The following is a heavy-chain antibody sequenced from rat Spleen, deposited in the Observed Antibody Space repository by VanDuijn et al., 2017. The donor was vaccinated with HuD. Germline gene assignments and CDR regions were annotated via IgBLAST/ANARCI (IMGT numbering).Heavy chain of an antibody. J-gene: IGHJ2*01. CDR3: AVAGFGY. D-gene: IGHD1-4*01. V-gene: IGHV5-31*01. Sequence: EVQLVESGGGLVQPGGSLKLSCIASGFIFNNYWLTWIRQAPGKGLEWVASILRTGENTYYSDSVKGRFTISRDNAVNTVYLQMNSLRSEDTATYYCAVAGFGYWGQGVMVTVSS. CDR1: GFIFNNYW. CDR2: ILRTGENT.